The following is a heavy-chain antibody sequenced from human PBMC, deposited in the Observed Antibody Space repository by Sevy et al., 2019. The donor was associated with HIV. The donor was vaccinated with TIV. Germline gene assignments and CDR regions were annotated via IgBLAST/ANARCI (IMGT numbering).Heavy chain of an antibody. V-gene: IGHV4-59*13. CDR3: ARGPSNFRD. Sequence: SETLSLTCTLSGASMSSYYWSWIRQPPGKGLEWIGYISDTGNTNFNPSLKSRVTISLDTSKTQFSLRVSSVTAADTAVYYCARGPSNFRDWSQGTLVTVSS. D-gene: IGHD1-1*01. CDR1: GASMSSYY. J-gene: IGHJ4*02. CDR2: ISDTGNT.